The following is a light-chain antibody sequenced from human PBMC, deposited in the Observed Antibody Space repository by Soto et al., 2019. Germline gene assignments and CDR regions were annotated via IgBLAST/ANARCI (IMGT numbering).Light chain of an antibody. CDR3: SSYTSSSTVV. CDR2: DVS. CDR1: SSDVGGYNY. V-gene: IGLV2-14*01. J-gene: IGLJ2*01. Sequence: QSALTQPASVSGSPGQSITISCTGTSSDVGGYNYVSWYQQHPGKAPKLMIYDVSNRPSGVSNRFSGSKSGNTASLTISGLQDEDEADYYCSSYTSSSTVVFCGGTKLTVL.